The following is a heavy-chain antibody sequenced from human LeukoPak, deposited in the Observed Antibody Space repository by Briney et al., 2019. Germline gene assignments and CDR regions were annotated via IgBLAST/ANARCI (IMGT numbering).Heavy chain of an antibody. D-gene: IGHD6-13*01. CDR2: INHSGGT. CDR1: GGSFSGYY. Sequence: SETLSLTCAVYGGSFSGYYWSWIRQPPGKGLEWIGEINHSGGTNYNPSLKSRVTISVDTSKNQFSLKLSSVTAADTAVYYCARGLSSLRDYWGQGTLVTVSS. V-gene: IGHV4-34*01. CDR3: ARGLSSLRDY. J-gene: IGHJ4*02.